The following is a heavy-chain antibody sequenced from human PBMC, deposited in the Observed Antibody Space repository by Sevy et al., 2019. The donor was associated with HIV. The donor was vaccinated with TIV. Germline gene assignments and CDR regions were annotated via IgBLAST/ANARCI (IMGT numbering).Heavy chain of an antibody. Sequence: ASVKVSCKASGGTFSSYAISWVRQAPGQGLEWMGGIIPIFGTANYAQKFQGRVTLTADECTSTAYMELSSLRSEDTAVYYCAGGLYSSSSWWFDPWGQGTLVTVSS. D-gene: IGHD6-6*01. J-gene: IGHJ5*02. CDR2: IIPIFGTA. V-gene: IGHV1-69*13. CDR1: GGTFSSYA. CDR3: AGGLYSSSSWWFDP.